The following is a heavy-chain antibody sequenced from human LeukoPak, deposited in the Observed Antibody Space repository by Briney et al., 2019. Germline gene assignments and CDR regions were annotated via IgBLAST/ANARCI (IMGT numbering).Heavy chain of an antibody. Sequence: SETLSLTCTVSGGSISGHYWSWIRQPPGKGLEWIGYIYYSGTTNCNPSLKSRVTISVDTSKNQFSLKLSSVTAADTAIYYCARLNYFDSNGSYFRDYWGQGTLVTVSS. CDR3: ARLNYFDSNGSYFRDY. J-gene: IGHJ4*02. CDR1: GGSISGHY. CDR2: IYYSGTT. V-gene: IGHV4-59*11. D-gene: IGHD3-22*01.